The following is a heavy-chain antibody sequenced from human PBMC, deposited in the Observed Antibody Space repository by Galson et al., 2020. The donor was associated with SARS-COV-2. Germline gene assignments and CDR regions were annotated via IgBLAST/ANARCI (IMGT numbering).Heavy chain of an antibody. CDR2: IHYSGST. J-gene: IGHJ2*01. V-gene: IGHV4-59*12. CDR3: ARGAGMMSNGKCFDV. D-gene: IGHD2-8*01. Sequence: SETLSLTCAVSGGPISNFYWSWIRQTPGKGLEWIGYIHYSGSTNYNPSLKSRVVISVDTSKNSFSLKVKSVTAADTAVFYCARGAGMMSNGKCFDVWGRGTLVTVSS. CDR1: GGPISNFY.